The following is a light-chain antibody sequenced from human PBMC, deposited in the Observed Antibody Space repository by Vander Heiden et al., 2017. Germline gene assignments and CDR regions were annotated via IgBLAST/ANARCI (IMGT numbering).Light chain of an antibody. Sequence: AIGITLSPSSLSASTGSIVTITWRASQGISSYLAWYQQKSGKAPKLLIYAASTLQSGVPSRFSGSGSGTDFTLTISCLQSEDFATYYCQQYYSYPITFGQGTRMEIK. V-gene: IGKV1-8*01. J-gene: IGKJ5*01. CDR3: QQYYSYPIT. CDR2: AAS. CDR1: QGISSY.